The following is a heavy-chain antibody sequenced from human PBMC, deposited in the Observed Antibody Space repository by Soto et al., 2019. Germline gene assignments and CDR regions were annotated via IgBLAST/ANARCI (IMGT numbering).Heavy chain of an antibody. CDR3: ANRSSSSTFDY. CDR1: GFTFSSYA. J-gene: IGHJ4*02. CDR2: ISGSDDST. V-gene: IGHV3-23*01. Sequence: EVQLLESGGGLVQPGESLRLSCAASGFTFSSYAMSWVRQAPGKGLEWVSVISGSDDSTYYADSVKGRFTISRDNSKNTLYLQMTRLRAEDTAVYYCANRSSSSTFDYWGQGTLVTVSS. D-gene: IGHD6-6*01.